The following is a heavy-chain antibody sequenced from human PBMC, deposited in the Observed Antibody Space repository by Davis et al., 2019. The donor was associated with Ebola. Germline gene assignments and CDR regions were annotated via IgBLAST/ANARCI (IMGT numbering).Heavy chain of an antibody. Sequence: AASVQVSCKASGYILSNYDINWVRQASGQGLEWLGWVNPYSGHTGYVEKFKGRVTMTGDPSISTAYMELSSLTIDDTAVYYCARGYSPKCRGGDCVNDFWGQGTLVTVST. CDR2: VNPYSGHT. CDR3: ARGYSPKCRGGDCVNDF. V-gene: IGHV1-8*01. D-gene: IGHD2-21*02. CDR1: GYILSNYD. J-gene: IGHJ4*02.